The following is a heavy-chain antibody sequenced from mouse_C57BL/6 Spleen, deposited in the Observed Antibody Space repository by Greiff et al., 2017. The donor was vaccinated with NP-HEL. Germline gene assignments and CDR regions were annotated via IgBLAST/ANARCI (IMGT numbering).Heavy chain of an antibody. CDR3: GLIYYDYDEAMDY. CDR2: FHPYNDDT. D-gene: IGHD2-4*01. Sequence: VKLQQSGAELVKPGASVKMSCKASGYTFTTYPIEWMKQNHGKSLEWIGNFHPYNDDTKYNEKFKGKATLTVEKSSSTVYLELSRLTSDDSAVYYCGLIYYDYDEAMDYWGQGTSVTVSS. CDR1: GYTFTTYP. J-gene: IGHJ4*01. V-gene: IGHV1-47*01.